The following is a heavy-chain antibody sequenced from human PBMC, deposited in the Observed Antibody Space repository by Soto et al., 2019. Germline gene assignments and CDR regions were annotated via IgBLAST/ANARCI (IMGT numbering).Heavy chain of an antibody. CDR1: GFTFSGVW. CDR2: IRSRVDGGAT. J-gene: IGHJ4*02. V-gene: IGHV3-15*07. CDR3: TTGRTTII. Sequence: GGSLRLSCVGSGFTFSGVWMNWVRQSPERGLEWVGRIRSRVDGGATEFAAPVQGRFTISREDSENTVYLQMNSLKSEDTAVYYCTTGRTTIIWGQGTLVTVSS.